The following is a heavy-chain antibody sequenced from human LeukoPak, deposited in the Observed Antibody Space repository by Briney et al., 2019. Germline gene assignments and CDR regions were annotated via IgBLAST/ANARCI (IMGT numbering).Heavy chain of an antibody. Sequence: GGSLRLSCAASGFTFSTYTMNWVRQAPGKGLEWVSYISSSSGTIYYADSVKGRFTIPRDNAKNSLYLQMNSLRDEDTAVYYCARGGPTVTLFDYWGQGTLVTVSS. CDR3: ARGGPTVTLFDY. CDR1: GFTFSTYT. J-gene: IGHJ4*02. CDR2: ISSSSGTI. V-gene: IGHV3-48*02. D-gene: IGHD4-17*01.